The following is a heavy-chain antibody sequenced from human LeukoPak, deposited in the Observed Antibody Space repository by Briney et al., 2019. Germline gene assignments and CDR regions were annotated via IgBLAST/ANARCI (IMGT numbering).Heavy chain of an antibody. V-gene: IGHV3-23*01. CDR2: ITGSGGST. D-gene: IGHD3-22*01. CDR3: PKGIGYYYDNSGYYFRLGS. J-gene: IGHJ4*02. CDR1: GFTFSNYA. Sequence: GESLKISCAASGFTFSNYAMSWVRQAPGKGLEWLSVITGSGGSTYYADSVKGRFTSSRDNSKNTVYLQMNSLRAEDTAVYYCPKGIGYYYDNSGYYFRLGSWGQGTLVTVSS.